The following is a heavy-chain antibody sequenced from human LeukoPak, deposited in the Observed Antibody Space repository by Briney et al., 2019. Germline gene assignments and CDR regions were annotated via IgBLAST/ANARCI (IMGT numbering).Heavy chain of an antibody. Sequence: GGSLRLSCAASGFTFNTYGMHWVRQAPGRGLEWVAVISYDGSNKYYADSVKGRYTISRDNSKNTLYLQMNSLRAEDTAVYYCARDKGRSVYGMDVWGQGTTVTVSS. J-gene: IGHJ6*02. V-gene: IGHV3-30*03. CDR2: ISYDGSNK. CDR3: ARDKGRSVYGMDV. CDR1: GFTFNTYG.